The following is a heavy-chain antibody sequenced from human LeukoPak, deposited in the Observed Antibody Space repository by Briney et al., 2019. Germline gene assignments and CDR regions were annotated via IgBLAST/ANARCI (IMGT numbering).Heavy chain of an antibody. CDR3: AIVYRRSWYGNFEH. CDR1: GFTFSNYA. CDR2: ISSNGGST. Sequence: GGSLRLSCAASGFTFSNYAMHWVRQAPGKGLEYVSAISSNGGSTYYANSVKGRFTISRDNSKNTLYLQMGSLRAEDMAVYYCAIVYRRSWYGNFEHWAQGTLVTVSS. D-gene: IGHD6-13*01. J-gene: IGHJ4*02. V-gene: IGHV3-64*01.